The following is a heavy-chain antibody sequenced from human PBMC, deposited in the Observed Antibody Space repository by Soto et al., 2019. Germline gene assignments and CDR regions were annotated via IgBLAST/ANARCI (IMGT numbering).Heavy chain of an antibody. CDR2: IYYSGST. Sequence: PSETLSLTCTVSGGSISSSSYYWGWIRQPPGKGLEWIGSIYYSGSTYYNPSLKSRVTISVDTSKNQFSLKLSSVTAADTAVYNCARHGGHDFWGAIPSGPWYFDYGGRGTLVTVSS. CDR1: GGSISSSSYY. J-gene: IGHJ4*02. CDR3: ARHGGHDFWGAIPSGPWYFDY. V-gene: IGHV4-39*01. D-gene: IGHD3-3*01.